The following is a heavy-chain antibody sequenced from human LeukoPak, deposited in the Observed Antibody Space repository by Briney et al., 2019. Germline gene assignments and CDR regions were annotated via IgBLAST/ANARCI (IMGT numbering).Heavy chain of an antibody. CDR1: GFTFDDYG. CDR2: INWNGGNT. Sequence: GGSLRLSCAASGFTFDDYGMSWVRQAPGKGLEWVSGINWNGGNTGYADSVKGRFTISRDNAKNSLYLQMNSLRAEDTALYYCARYRLRFLEWLLPPYYMDVWGKGTTVTVSS. V-gene: IGHV3-20*04. CDR3: ARYRLRFLEWLLPPYYMDV. J-gene: IGHJ6*03. D-gene: IGHD3-3*01.